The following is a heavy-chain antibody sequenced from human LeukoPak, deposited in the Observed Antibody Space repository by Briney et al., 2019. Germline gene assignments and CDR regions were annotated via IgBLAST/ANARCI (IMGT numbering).Heavy chain of an antibody. J-gene: IGHJ5*02. CDR3: ARHSTFGGVIVENWFDP. V-gene: IGHV4-59*08. CDR2: IYYSGST. D-gene: IGHD3-16*02. Sequence: SENLSLNCTVSGGSISSYYWSWIRQPPGKGLEWIGNIYYSGSTNYNPSLESRVTISVDTSKNQFSLRLISVTAADTAVYYCARHSTFGGVIVENWFDPWGQGTLVIVSS. CDR1: GGSISSYY.